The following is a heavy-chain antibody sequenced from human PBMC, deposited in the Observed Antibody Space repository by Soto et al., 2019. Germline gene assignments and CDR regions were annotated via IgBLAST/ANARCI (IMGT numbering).Heavy chain of an antibody. Sequence: PSETLSLTCTVSGGSISSGGYYWSWIRQHPGKGLEWIGYIYYSGSTYYNPSLKSRVTISVDTSKNQFSLKLSSVTAADTAVYYCARDHGGYYDSSGLSLDYWGQGTLVTVS. D-gene: IGHD3-22*01. CDR3: ARDHGGYYDSSGLSLDY. V-gene: IGHV4-31*03. CDR2: IYYSGST. CDR1: GGSISSGGYY. J-gene: IGHJ4*02.